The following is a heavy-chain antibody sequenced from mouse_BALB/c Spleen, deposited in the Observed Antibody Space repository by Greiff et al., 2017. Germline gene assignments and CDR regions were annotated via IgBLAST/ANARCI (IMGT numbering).Heavy chain of an antibody. D-gene: IGHD1-1*01. V-gene: IGHV1S34*01. CDR1: GYSFTGYY. Sequence: LVKTGASVKISCKASGYSFTGYYMHWVKQSHGKSLEWIGYISCYNGATSYNQKFKGKATFTVDTSSSTAYMQFNSLTSEDSAVYYCARCDYGSRLYYYAMDYWGQGTSVTVSS. CDR2: ISCYNGAT. J-gene: IGHJ4*01. CDR3: ARCDYGSRLYYYAMDY.